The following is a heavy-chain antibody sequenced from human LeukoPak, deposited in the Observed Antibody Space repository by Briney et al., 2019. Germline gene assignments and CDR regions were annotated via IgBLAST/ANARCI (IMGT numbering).Heavy chain of an antibody. Sequence: SETLSLTCTVSVGSLSSSSYYWGWIRQPPGKGLGWVGSIYYSGSTYYNPSLKSRVTISVDTSKNQFSLKLSSVTAADTAVYYCARDSGGYDYEGYYYYYGMDVWGQGTTVTVSS. CDR1: VGSLSSSSYY. D-gene: IGHD5-12*01. V-gene: IGHV4-39*07. CDR2: IYYSGST. CDR3: ARDSGGYDYEGYYYYYGMDV. J-gene: IGHJ6*01.